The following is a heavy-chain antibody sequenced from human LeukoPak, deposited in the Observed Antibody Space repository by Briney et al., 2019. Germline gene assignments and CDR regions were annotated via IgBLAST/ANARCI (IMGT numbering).Heavy chain of an antibody. CDR2: IYSGGST. D-gene: IGHD2-15*01. J-gene: IGHJ4*02. Sequence: GGSLRLSCAASGFTFSSYAMSWVRQAPGKGLEWVSVIYSGGSTYYADSVKGRFTISRDNSKSTLYLQMNSLRAEDTAVYYCARGLYEFCSGGSCYSYYFDYWGQGTLVTVSS. CDR1: GFTFSSYA. V-gene: IGHV3-53*01. CDR3: ARGLYEFCSGGSCYSYYFDY.